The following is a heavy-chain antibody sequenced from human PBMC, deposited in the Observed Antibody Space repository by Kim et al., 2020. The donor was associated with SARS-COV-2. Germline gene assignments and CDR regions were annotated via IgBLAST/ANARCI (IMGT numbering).Heavy chain of an antibody. CDR2: ISYDGSNK. CDR3: AGPGEQTYYGMDV. Sequence: GGSLRLSCAASGFTFSSYGMHWVRQAPGKGLEWVAVISYDGSNKYYADSVKGRFTISRDNSKNMLYLQMNSLRAEDTAVYYCAGPGEQTYYGMDVWGQGTTVTVSS. CDR1: GFTFSSYG. V-gene: IGHV3-30*03. J-gene: IGHJ6*02. D-gene: IGHD3-16*01.